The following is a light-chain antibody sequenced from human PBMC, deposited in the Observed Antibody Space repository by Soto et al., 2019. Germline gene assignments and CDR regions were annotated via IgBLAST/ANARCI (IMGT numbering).Light chain of an antibody. Sequence: EIVLTQSPGTLSLSPGERATLSCRASQSVTSNYLAWYQQKPGQAPRLLIYGASTRATDIPDRFSGSGSGTDFTLTISRLEPEDFAVYYCQQYGSSGTVFGQGTRLEIK. J-gene: IGKJ5*01. CDR3: QQYGSSGTV. CDR1: QSVTSNY. V-gene: IGKV3-20*01. CDR2: GAS.